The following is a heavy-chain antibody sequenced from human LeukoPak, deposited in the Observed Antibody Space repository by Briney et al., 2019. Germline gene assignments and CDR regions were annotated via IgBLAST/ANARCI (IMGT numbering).Heavy chain of an antibody. CDR2: ISSDSNYI. CDR3: ARKENILTGYYDH. CDR1: GFSISNYG. J-gene: IGHJ5*02. V-gene: IGHV3-21*01. Sequence: GGSLRLSCAGSGFSISNYGMNWVRQAPGKGLEWVSSISSDSNYIYYADSVKGRFTISRDNAWNSLYLQMNSLRAEDTAVYYCARKENILTGYYDHWGQGTLVTVSS. D-gene: IGHD3-9*01.